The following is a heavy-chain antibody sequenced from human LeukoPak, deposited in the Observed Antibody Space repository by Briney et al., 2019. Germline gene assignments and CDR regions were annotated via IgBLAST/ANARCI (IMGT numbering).Heavy chain of an antibody. Sequence: GRSLSPSWAASGFTVSSYGMRWVRQPPGNWMGWGAVIWYDGSNKYHADSVKGRFTISRDNSKNTLYLQMNSLRAEDTAVYYCARSLGIAAPHEFDHWGQGTLATVSS. V-gene: IGHV3-33*01. CDR2: IWYDGSNK. J-gene: IGHJ4*02. CDR3: ARSLGIAAPHEFDH. D-gene: IGHD6-6*01. CDR1: GFTVSSYG.